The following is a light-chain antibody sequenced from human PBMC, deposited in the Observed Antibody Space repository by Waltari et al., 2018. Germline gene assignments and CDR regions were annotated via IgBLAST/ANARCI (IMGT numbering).Light chain of an antibody. CDR2: EVT. CDR3: CSYGGTTAYVI. CDR1: SSDVGSYNL. V-gene: IGLV2-23*02. Sequence: QSALTQPASVSGSPGQSITISCTGTSSDVGSYNLVSWYQQHPGKAPKLIIFEVTRRPSGVSNRFSGSKSGNTASLTISGLQAEDEADYYCCSYGGTTAYVIFGGGTKLTVL. J-gene: IGLJ2*01.